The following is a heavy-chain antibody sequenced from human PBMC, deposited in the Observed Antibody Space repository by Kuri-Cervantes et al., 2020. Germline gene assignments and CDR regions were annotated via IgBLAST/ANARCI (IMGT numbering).Heavy chain of an antibody. V-gene: IGHV4-39*01. J-gene: IGHJ1*01. CDR3: ARHNSGWYGYFQH. Sequence: SETLSLTCTVSGGSVNSDNDYWTWIRQSPGNGLEWIGSIYYSGSAYYNPSLKSRVTMSIDTSKNQFSLKLSSMTAADTAVYYCARHNSGWYGYFQHWGQGTLVTVSS. CDR2: IYYSGSA. D-gene: IGHD6-19*01. CDR1: GGSVNSDNDY.